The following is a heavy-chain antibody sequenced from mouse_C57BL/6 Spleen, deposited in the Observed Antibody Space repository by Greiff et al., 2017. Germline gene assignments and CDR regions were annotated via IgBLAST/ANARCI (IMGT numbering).Heavy chain of an antibody. J-gene: IGHJ1*03. CDR1: GYAFSSYW. CDR3: ARSGGSSFYWYFGV. D-gene: IGHD1-1*01. Sequence: QVQLKESGAELVKPGASVKISCKASGYAFSSYWMNWVKQRPGKGLEWIGQIYPGDGDTNYNGKFKGKATLTADKSSSTAYMQLSSLTSEDSAVYFCARSGGSSFYWYFGVWGTGTTVTVSS. V-gene: IGHV1-80*01. CDR2: IYPGDGDT.